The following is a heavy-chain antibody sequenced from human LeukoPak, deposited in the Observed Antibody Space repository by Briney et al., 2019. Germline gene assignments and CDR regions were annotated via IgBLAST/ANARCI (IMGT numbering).Heavy chain of an antibody. J-gene: IGHJ4*02. CDR3: ARGFGLTYYYDSSGYWGIDY. D-gene: IGHD3-22*01. V-gene: IGHV1-8*01. Sequence: ASVKVSCKASGYTFTSYDINWVRQATGQGLEWMGWMNPNSGNTGYAQKFQGRVTMTRNTSISTAYMELSSLRSEDTGVYYRARGFGLTYYYDSSGYWGIDYWGQGTLVTVSS. CDR2: MNPNSGNT. CDR1: GYTFTSYD.